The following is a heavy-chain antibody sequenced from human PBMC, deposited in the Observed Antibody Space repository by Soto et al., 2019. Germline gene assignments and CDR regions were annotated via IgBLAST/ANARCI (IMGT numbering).Heavy chain of an antibody. D-gene: IGHD3-16*01. Sequence: SETLSLTCDVSSVSITSSNWWTWVRQPPGKGLEWLGKISHSGTVNYNATLRSRVTISVDKPRNQLSLKLMSVTAADTAVYYCARDYDGFDYWGPGILVTVSS. V-gene: IGHV4-4*02. CDR3: ARDYDGFDY. J-gene: IGHJ4*02. CDR1: SVSITSSNW. CDR2: ISHSGTV.